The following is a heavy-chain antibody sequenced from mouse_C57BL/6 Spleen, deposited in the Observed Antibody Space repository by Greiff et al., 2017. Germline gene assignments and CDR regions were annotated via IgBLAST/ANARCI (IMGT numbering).Heavy chain of an antibody. CDR1: GFTFTDYY. CDR2: IRNKANGYTT. J-gene: IGHJ4*01. Sequence: EVQLVESGGGLVQPGGSLSLSCAASGFTFTDYYMSWVRQPPGKALEWLGFIRNKANGYTTDYSASVKGRFTISRDNSQSILYLQMNALRAEDSATYYCARYGDYYGSSPYYYAMDYWGQGTSVTVSS. V-gene: IGHV7-3*01. D-gene: IGHD1-1*01. CDR3: ARYGDYYGSSPYYYAMDY.